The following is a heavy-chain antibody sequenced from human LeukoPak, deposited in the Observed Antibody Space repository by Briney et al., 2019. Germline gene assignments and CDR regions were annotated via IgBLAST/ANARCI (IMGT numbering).Heavy chain of an antibody. J-gene: IGHJ6*03. CDR2: INHSGST. CDR1: GGSFSGYY. CDR3: ARLRSSLTHYYYYMDV. D-gene: IGHD2/OR15-2a*01. Sequence: SETLSLTCAVYGGSFSGYYWSWIRQPPGKGLEWIGEINHSGSTNYNPSLKSRVTISVDTSKNQFSLKLSSVTAADTAVYYCARLRSSLTHYYYYMDVWGKGTTVTISS. V-gene: IGHV4-34*01.